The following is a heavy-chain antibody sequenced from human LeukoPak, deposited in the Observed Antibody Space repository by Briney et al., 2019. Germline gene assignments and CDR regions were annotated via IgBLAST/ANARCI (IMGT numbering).Heavy chain of an antibody. V-gene: IGHV3-23*01. Sequence: PGGSLRLSCAASGFTFSSYAMSWVRQAPGKGLEWVSAISGSGGSTYYADSVKGRFTISRDNSKSTLYLQMNSLRAEDTAVYYCAKVLRYFDWLLDYWGQGTLVTVSS. CDR1: GFTFSSYA. CDR2: ISGSGGST. J-gene: IGHJ4*02. CDR3: AKVLRYFDWLLDY. D-gene: IGHD3-9*01.